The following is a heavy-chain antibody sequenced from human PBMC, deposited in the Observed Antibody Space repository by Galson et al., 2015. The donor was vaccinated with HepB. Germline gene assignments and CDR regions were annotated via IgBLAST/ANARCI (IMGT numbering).Heavy chain of an antibody. CDR3: CQGHSSGYYPPSH. V-gene: IGHV3-49*03. CDR1: GFTFGAYA. CDR2: IRSKAYGGTT. J-gene: IGHJ4*02. D-gene: IGHD3-22*01. Sequence: LRLSCAASGFTFGAYAMSWFRQAPGKGLEWVGFIRSKAYGGTTKYAASVKGRFTISRDDSKSVAYLQMNSLKAEDTAVYYCCQGHSSGYYPPSHWGQGTLVTVSS.